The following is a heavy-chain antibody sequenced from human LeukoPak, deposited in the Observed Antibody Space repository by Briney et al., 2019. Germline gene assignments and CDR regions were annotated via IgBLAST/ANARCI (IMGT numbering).Heavy chain of an antibody. CDR3: ARHSSGWYVNWFDP. Sequence: SETLSLTCTVSGGSLSSYYWSWIRQPPGKGLEWIGYIYYSGSTNYNPSLKSRVTISVDTSKNQFSLKLSSVTAADTAVYYCARHSSGWYVNWFDPWGQGTLVTVSS. V-gene: IGHV4-59*08. D-gene: IGHD6-19*01. CDR1: GGSLSSYY. CDR2: IYYSGST. J-gene: IGHJ5*02.